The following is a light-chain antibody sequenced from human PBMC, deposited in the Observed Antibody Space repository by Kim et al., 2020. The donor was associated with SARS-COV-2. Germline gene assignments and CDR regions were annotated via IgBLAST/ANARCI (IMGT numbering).Light chain of an antibody. CDR2: SNN. CDR3: AAWDDSLNGVV. Sequence: GQRLTIACSGSSSKIGSNTVNWYQQRPGTAPILLIYSNNQRPSGVPDRFSGSKSGTSASLAISGLQSEDEADYYCAAWDDSLNGVVFGGGTQLTVL. V-gene: IGLV1-44*01. CDR1: SSKIGSNT. J-gene: IGLJ2*01.